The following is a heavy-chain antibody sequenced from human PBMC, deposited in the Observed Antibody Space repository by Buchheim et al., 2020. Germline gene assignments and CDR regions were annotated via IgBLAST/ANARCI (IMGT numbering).Heavy chain of an antibody. Sequence: QVQLQESGPGLVKPSGTLSLTCAVSGGSTSSSNCWSWVRQPPGRGLEWIGEIYHSGSTNYNRSLKSRVTISVDKSKNQFSLKLSSVTAADTAVYYCARDPRYSSSSRYYYYYGMDVWGQGTT. CDR3: ARDPRYSSSSRYYYYYGMDV. J-gene: IGHJ6*02. CDR1: GGSTSSSNC. D-gene: IGHD6-6*01. V-gene: IGHV4-4*02. CDR2: IYHSGST.